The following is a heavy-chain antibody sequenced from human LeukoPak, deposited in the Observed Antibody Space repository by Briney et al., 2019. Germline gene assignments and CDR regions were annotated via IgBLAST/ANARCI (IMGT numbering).Heavy chain of an antibody. CDR1: GFTSSSNY. D-gene: IGHD3-3*01. CDR3: ARVTIFGVGDSDY. J-gene: IGHJ4*02. Sequence: PGGSLRPSCAASGFTSSSNYMSGVRQAPGKGVEWVSVIYSGGSRYDSDSVKGRFTISRDNSKNTLYLQMNSLRAEDTAVYYCARVTIFGVGDSDYWGQGTLVTVSS. CDR2: IYSGGSR. V-gene: IGHV3-66*02.